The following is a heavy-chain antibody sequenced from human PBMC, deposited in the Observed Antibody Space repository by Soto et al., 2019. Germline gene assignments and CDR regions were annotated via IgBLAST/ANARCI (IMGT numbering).Heavy chain of an antibody. CDR3: AIAAAVGVYYDYAMDV. J-gene: IGHJ6*02. CDR1: GGTFSSYA. Sequence: QVQLVQSGAEVKKPGSSVKVSCKASGGTFSSYAINWVRQAPGQGLEWMGGIIPIFGTADYAQKFQSRVKNTAAESTSTAYMELSSLRSEDTGVYYWAIAAAVGVYYDYAMDVWGQGSTVTVSS. V-gene: IGHV1-69*12. CDR2: IIPIFGTA. D-gene: IGHD6-25*01.